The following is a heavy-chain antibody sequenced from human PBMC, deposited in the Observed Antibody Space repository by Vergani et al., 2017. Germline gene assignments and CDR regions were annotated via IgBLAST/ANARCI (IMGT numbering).Heavy chain of an antibody. CDR2: ISDSGGST. D-gene: IGHD3-16*01. V-gene: IGHV3-23*01. CDR1: GFTFSSYA. CDR3: AKRGNDY. Sequence: EVQLLESGGGLVQPGGSLRFSCASSGFTFSSYAMSWVRQAPGKGLEWVSSISDSGGSTYYTDSVKGQFTISRDNSTNTLYQKMNSLRAEDTAISYCAKRGNDYWGQGTLVTVSS. J-gene: IGHJ4*02.